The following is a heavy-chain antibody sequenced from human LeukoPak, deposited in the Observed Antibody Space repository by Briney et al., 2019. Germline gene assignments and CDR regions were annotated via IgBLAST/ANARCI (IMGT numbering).Heavy chain of an antibody. Sequence: GGSLRLSCAASGFTFTKFEMNWVRQAPGKGLEWVSYISYSGSTTSYADSVKGRFTISRDNAKNSLYLQMNSLRAEDTAVYYCARAGPPAFDPWGQGTLVTVSS. CDR2: ISYSGSTT. J-gene: IGHJ5*02. CDR3: ARAGPPAFDP. V-gene: IGHV3-48*03. CDR1: GFTFTKFE.